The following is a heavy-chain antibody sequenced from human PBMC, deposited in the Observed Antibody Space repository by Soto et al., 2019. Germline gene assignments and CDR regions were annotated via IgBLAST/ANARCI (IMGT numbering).Heavy chain of an antibody. J-gene: IGHJ6*02. D-gene: IGHD3-10*01. CDR3: ASGSVSYSSGSYYHYGMDV. V-gene: IGHV1-69*01. Sequence: QVQLVQSGAEVKKPGSSVKVSCKASGGTFSSYAISWVRQAPGQGLEWMGGIIPIFGTANYAQKFQGRVTITADESTSTAYMELSSLRSEDTAVYYCASGSVSYSSGSYYHYGMDVWGQGTTVTVSS. CDR1: GGTFSSYA. CDR2: IIPIFGTA.